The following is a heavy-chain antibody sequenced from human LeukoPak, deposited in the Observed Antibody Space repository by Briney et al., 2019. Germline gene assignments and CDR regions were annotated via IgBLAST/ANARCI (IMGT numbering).Heavy chain of an antibody. CDR3: ARPAYYDSSGHYLSTSWFDP. V-gene: IGHV4-39*01. D-gene: IGHD3-22*01. Sequence: SETLSLTCTVSGGSISSSSYYWGWIRQPPGKGLEWIGSIYYSGSTYYNPSHKSRVTISVDTSKNQFSLKLSSVTAADTAVYYCARPAYYDSSGHYLSTSWFDPWGQGTLVTVSS. CDR1: GGSISSSSYY. CDR2: IYYSGST. J-gene: IGHJ5*02.